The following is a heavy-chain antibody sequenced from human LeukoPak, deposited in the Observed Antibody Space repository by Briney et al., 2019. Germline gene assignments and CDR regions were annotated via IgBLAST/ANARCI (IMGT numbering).Heavy chain of an antibody. CDR3: ARDSAFADF. D-gene: IGHD3-16*01. CDR1: GYTFTTYS. J-gene: IGHJ4*02. Sequence: ASVKVSCKASGYTFTTYSMHWVRQAPGQRLEWMGWVNVGNGNTKYTQKFQGRVTITRDTSASTGYMELSSLKSEDTAVYYCARDSAFADFWGQGTLVTVSS. V-gene: IGHV1-3*01. CDR2: VNVGNGNT.